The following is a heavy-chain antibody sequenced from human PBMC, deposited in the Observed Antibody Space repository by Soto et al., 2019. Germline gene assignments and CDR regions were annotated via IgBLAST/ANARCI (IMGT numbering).Heavy chain of an antibody. CDR2: IKQDGREK. CDR1: GFTFSSYW. J-gene: IGHJ2*01. Sequence: EVQLVESGGGLVQPGGSLRLSCAASGFTFSSYWMSWVRQAPGKGLEWVANIKQDGREKYYVDSVKGRFTISRDNAKNSLYLQMNSLRAEDTAVYYCARDPVKYGDYQYWYFDLWGRGTLVTVSS. CDR3: ARDPVKYGDYQYWYFDL. D-gene: IGHD4-17*01. V-gene: IGHV3-7*01.